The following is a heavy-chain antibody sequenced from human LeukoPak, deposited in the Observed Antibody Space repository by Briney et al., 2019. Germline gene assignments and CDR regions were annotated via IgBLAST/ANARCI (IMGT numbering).Heavy chain of an antibody. CDR3: ATPHDATAYYYDSSGYFY. D-gene: IGHD3-22*01. J-gene: IGHJ4*02. V-gene: IGHV5-51*01. CDR1: GYNFSGYW. CDR2: IYPADSDT. Sequence: HGKSLKISCKGSGYNFSGYWIAWVRQMAGKGLEWMGIIYPADSDTRYSPSFQGQVTISADKSITTAYLQWSSLKASDTAMYYCATPHDATAYYYDSSGYFYWGQGTLVTVSS.